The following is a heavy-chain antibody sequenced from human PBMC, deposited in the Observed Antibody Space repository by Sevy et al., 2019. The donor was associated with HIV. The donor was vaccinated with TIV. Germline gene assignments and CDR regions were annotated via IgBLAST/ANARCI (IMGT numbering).Heavy chain of an antibody. CDR2: ISNDGGNQ. V-gene: IGHV3-30*18. Sequence: GVSLRLSCAASGFTFRSYGMHWVRQAPGKGLEWVAVISNDGGNQYYADSVKGRFTISRDNSKNTVYLQMNSLRAEDTAVYYCAKDVSDGYNYFLDFWGQGALVTVSS. D-gene: IGHD5-12*01. CDR1: GFTFRSYG. CDR3: AKDVSDGYNYFLDF. J-gene: IGHJ4*02.